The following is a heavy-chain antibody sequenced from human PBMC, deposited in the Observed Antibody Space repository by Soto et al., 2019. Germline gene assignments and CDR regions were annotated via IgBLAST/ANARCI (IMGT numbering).Heavy chain of an antibody. CDR2: ISFSGSTI. J-gene: IGHJ4*02. Sequence: GESLKISCAASGFTFSDYYFTWIRQAPGKGLEWVSYISFSGSTIYYADSVKGRFTISRDNAKNSLYLQMNNLRPEDTAVYYCAGGDSGSFDSWGQGTLVTVSS. CDR3: AGGDSGSFDS. D-gene: IGHD3-16*01. V-gene: IGHV3-11*01. CDR1: GFTFSDYY.